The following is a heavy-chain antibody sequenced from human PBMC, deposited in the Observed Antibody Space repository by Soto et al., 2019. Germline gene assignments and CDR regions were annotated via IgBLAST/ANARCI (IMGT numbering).Heavy chain of an antibody. D-gene: IGHD5-12*01. J-gene: IGHJ5*02. Sequence: WGSLRLSCAASGFTFSSYSMNWVRQAPGKGLEWVSYISSSSSTIYYADSVKGRFTISRDNAKNSLYLQMNSLRDEDTAVYYCARVSRYSGYVWLDPWGQGTLVTVSS. CDR3: ARVSRYSGYVWLDP. V-gene: IGHV3-48*02. CDR2: ISSSSSTI. CDR1: GFTFSSYS.